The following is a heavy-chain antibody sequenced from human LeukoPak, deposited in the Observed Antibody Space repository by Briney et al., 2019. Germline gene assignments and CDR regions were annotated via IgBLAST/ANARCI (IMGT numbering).Heavy chain of an antibody. CDR3: ASQHYGSGSYYWYFDL. V-gene: IGHV4-61*02. CDR2: VDSSGTT. D-gene: IGHD3-10*01. J-gene: IGHJ2*01. Sequence: SETLSLTCTVSGGSIRSGSYFWTWIRQPAGKALEWIGRVDSSGTTNYNPSLKSRVTMSVDTSKNQFSLKLSSVTAADTAVYYCASQHYGSGSYYWYFDLWGRGTLVTVSS. CDR1: GGSIRSGSYF.